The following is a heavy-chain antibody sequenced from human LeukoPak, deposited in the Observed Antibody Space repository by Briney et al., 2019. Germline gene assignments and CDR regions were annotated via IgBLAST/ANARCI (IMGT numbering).Heavy chain of an antibody. D-gene: IGHD6-19*01. CDR2: IYYSGST. J-gene: IGHJ6*03. CDR1: DGSISSYY. CDR3: ARGTVAGTYYYYYYMDV. V-gene: IGHV4-59*01. Sequence: KPSETLSLTCTVSDGSISSYYWSWIRQPPGKGLEWIGYIYYSGSTNYNPSLKSRVTISVDTSKNQFSLKLSSVTAADTAVYYCARGTVAGTYYYYYYMDVWGKGTTVTISS.